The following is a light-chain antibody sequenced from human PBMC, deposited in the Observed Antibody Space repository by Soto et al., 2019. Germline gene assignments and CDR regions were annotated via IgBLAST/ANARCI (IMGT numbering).Light chain of an antibody. J-gene: IGKJ1*01. CDR2: DVS. Sequence: EIVLTQSPATLSLSPGERATLSCRASQSVSTFLAWYQHKPGQAPRLLIYDVSNNATGIPDRFRGSGSGTDFTLTISSLEPEDFALYYCQQGTDWPPGTFGQGTKVEIK. CDR3: QQGTDWPPGT. CDR1: QSVSTF. V-gene: IGKV3-11*01.